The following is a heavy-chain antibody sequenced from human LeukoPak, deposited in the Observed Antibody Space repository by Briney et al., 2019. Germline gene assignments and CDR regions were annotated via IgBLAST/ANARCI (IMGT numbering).Heavy chain of an antibody. CDR3: ASPPVDMQQLVAPLGY. CDR1: GFSFNNYV. J-gene: IGHJ4*02. V-gene: IGHV3-30-3*01. CDR2: ISYDTINK. Sequence: GGSLRLSCAASGFSFNNYVLHWVRQGPGKGLQWLSFISYDTINKYYSDSVKGRFTISRDNSKNTLYLQLNSLRAEDTAVYYCASPPVDMQQLVAPLGYWGQGTLVTVSS. D-gene: IGHD6-13*01.